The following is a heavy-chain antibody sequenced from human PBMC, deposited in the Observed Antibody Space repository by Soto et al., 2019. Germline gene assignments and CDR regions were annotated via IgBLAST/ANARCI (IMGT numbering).Heavy chain of an antibody. D-gene: IGHD3-10*01. Sequence: EVQLLESGGGLVQPGGSLRLSCAASGFTFSSYAMNWVRQAPGKGLEWVSVISGSGGSTYYADSVKGRFTISRDNSKNTLYLQMNSLRAEDTDVYYCARRGPGSYLDDWGQGTLVTVSS. CDR1: GFTFSSYA. CDR2: ISGSGGST. V-gene: IGHV3-23*01. CDR3: ARRGPGSYLDD. J-gene: IGHJ4*02.